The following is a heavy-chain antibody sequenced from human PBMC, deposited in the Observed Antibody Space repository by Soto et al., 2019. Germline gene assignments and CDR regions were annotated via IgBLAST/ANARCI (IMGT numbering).Heavy chain of an antibody. Sequence: VESLKISFKGSGYSFTSYWIDWVRQMPGKGLEWMGIIYPGDSDTRYSPSFQGQVTISADKSISTAYLQWSSLKDSDTAMYYCARQRSALVNSADYWGQGTPVTVSS. V-gene: IGHV5-51*01. CDR3: ARQRSALVNSADY. CDR1: GYSFTSYW. J-gene: IGHJ4*02. CDR2: IYPGDSDT. D-gene: IGHD5-18*01.